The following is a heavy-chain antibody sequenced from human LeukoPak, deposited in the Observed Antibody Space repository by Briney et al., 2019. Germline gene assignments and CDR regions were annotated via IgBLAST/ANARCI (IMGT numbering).Heavy chain of an antibody. CDR2: ITSNGGST. J-gene: IGHJ4*02. V-gene: IGHV3-64*02. CDR3: ARGRASYYFDC. D-gene: IGHD5-24*01. CDR1: RFTFSSYL. Sequence: GWSLRLSCAASRFTFSSYLMHWVRQAPGKGLEYVSAITSNGGSTFYADSVKGRFTIYRDNSKNTLYLQMGSLRAEDMAVYYCARGRASYYFDCWGQGTLVTVSS.